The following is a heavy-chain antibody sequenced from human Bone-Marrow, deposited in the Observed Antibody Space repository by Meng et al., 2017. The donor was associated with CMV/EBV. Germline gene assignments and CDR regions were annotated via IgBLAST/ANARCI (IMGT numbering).Heavy chain of an antibody. D-gene: IGHD4-17*01. CDR2: ISAYNDNT. CDR1: GYTFTSYD. Sequence: ASVKVSCKASGYTFTSYDINWVRQATGQGLEWMGWISAYNDNTNYAQKLQGRVTMTTDTSTSTAYMELRSLRSDDTAVYYCAREGYEYGDYGMDVWGQGTTVTVSS. CDR3: AREGYEYGDYGMDV. J-gene: IGHJ6*02. V-gene: IGHV1-18*01.